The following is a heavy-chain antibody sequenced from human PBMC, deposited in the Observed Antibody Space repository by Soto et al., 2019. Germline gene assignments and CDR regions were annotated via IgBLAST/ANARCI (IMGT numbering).Heavy chain of an antibody. Sequence: EAQLLESGGGLVQPGGSLRLSCAASGFAFSSYTMSWVRQAPGKGLEWVSLISGSGSSTYYADSVMGRFTISRDNSKNTLYLQMNSLRAEDTAVYYCVKDREGYLATFDYWGQGTLVTVSS. J-gene: IGHJ4*02. D-gene: IGHD1-26*01. CDR2: ISGSGSST. CDR1: GFAFSSYT. CDR3: VKDREGYLATFDY. V-gene: IGHV3-23*01.